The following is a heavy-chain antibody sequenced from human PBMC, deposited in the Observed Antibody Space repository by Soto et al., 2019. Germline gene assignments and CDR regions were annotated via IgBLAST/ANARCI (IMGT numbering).Heavy chain of an antibody. J-gene: IGHJ6*02. Sequence: QVQLVQSGAEVKKPGASVKVSCKASGYTFTSYAMHWVRQAPGQRLEWMGWINAGNGNTKYSQKFQGRVTITRDTSASTDYMELSSLRSEDTAVYYCARGWVGELLSSYYYGMDVWGQGTTVTVSS. CDR2: INAGNGNT. CDR3: ARGWVGELLSSYYYGMDV. CDR1: GYTFTSYA. D-gene: IGHD3-10*01. V-gene: IGHV1-3*01.